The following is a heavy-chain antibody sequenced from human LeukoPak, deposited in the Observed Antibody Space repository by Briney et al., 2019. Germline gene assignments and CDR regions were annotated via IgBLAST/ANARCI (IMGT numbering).Heavy chain of an antibody. CDR3: ARDAHDSSGYYHEYFQH. J-gene: IGHJ1*01. D-gene: IGHD3-22*01. V-gene: IGHV3-53*01. CDR1: GFTFSSYA. CDR2: IYSGGST. Sequence: GGSLRLSCAASGFTFSSYAMSWVRQAPGKGLEWVSVIYSGGSTYYADSVKGRLTISRDSSKNTLYLQMNSLRAEDTAVYYCARDAHDSSGYYHEYFQHWGQGTLVTVSS.